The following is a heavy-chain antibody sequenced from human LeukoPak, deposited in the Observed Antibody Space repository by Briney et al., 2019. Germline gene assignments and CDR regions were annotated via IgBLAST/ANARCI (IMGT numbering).Heavy chain of an antibody. CDR2: ISYDGSNK. V-gene: IGHV3-30*18. Sequence: PGGSLRLSCAASGFTFSSYGMHWVRQAPGKGLEWVAAISYDGSNKYYADSVKGRFTISRDNSKNTLYLQMNSLRAEDTAVYYCAKGNTAMDPFDYWGQGTLVTVSS. CDR3: AKGNTAMDPFDY. D-gene: IGHD5-18*01. J-gene: IGHJ4*02. CDR1: GFTFSSYG.